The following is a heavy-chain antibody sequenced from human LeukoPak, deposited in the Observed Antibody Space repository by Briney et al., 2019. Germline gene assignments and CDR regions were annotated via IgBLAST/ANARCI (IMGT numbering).Heavy chain of an antibody. CDR2: ISDSGAST. CDR3: AKGPQLGVRFADY. D-gene: IGHD3-3*01. V-gene: IGHV3-23*01. Sequence: PGGSLRLSCAASGFTFSSYGMNWVRQTPGKGLEWVSSISDSGASTYYADSVKGRFTISRDNSKNTLYLQMNSLRVEDTAVYYCAKGPQLGVRFADYWGQGTLVTVSS. J-gene: IGHJ4*02. CDR1: GFTFSSYG.